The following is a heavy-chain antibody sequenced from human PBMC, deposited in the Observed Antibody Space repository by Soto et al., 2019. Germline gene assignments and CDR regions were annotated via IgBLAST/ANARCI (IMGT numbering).Heavy chain of an antibody. CDR3: ARGGVSTRTFDY. V-gene: IGHV5-51*01. CDR2: IYPSDSDA. Sequence: GESLKIACKGSGYNFAGYWIAWVRQMPGKGLELMGIIYPSDSDARYRPSFQGQVTISADKSISSAYLQWSSLRASDTAMYYCARGGVSTRTFDYWGQGTPVTVSS. D-gene: IGHD3-3*01. J-gene: IGHJ4*02. CDR1: GYNFAGYW.